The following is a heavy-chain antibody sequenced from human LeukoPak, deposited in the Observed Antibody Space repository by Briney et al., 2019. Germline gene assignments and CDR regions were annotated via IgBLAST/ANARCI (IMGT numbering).Heavy chain of an antibody. D-gene: IGHD6-19*01. CDR3: ARVSYSSGWYPVYYYYYMDV. V-gene: IGHV1-18*01. CDR1: GYTFTSYG. Sequence: GASVKVSCKASGYTFTSYGISWVRQAPGQGLEWMGWISAYNGNTNYAQKLQGRVTMTTDTSTSTAYMKLRSLRSDDTAVYYCARVSYSSGWYPVYYYYYMDVWGKGTTVTISS. J-gene: IGHJ6*03. CDR2: ISAYNGNT.